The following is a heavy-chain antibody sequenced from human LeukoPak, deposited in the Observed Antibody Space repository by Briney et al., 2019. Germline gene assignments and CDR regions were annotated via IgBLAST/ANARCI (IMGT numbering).Heavy chain of an antibody. CDR2: MNPNSAHT. D-gene: IGHD1-1*01. V-gene: IGHV1-8*01. Sequence: ASVKVSCKASGYTFTSYDIHWVRQATGHGLEWMGWMNPNSAHTGHAQKFQGRVTMTRDTSISTAYMELSGLTSEDTAMYYCARGPSLHTNWVGGRWFDPWGQGTLVIVSS. CDR1: GYTFTSYD. CDR3: ARGPSLHTNWVGGRWFDP. J-gene: IGHJ5*02.